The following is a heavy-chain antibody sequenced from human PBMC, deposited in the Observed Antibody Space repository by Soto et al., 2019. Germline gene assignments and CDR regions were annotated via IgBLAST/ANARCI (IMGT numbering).Heavy chain of an antibody. CDR3: VRERFYGPESYNIGDFDY. V-gene: IGHV3-72*01. CDR1: GFIFSDHF. D-gene: IGHD3-10*01. CDR2: TRNKANAYST. Sequence: PGGSLRLSCTASGFIFSDHFMDWVRQAPGKGLEWVGRTRNKANAYSTEYAASVSGRFTISRDDSENSLYLEMNSLKTEDTAVYYCVRERFYGPESYNIGDFDYWGQGTLVTVSS. J-gene: IGHJ4*02.